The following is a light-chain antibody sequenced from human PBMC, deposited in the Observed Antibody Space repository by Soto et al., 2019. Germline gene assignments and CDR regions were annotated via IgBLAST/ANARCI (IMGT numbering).Light chain of an antibody. Sequence: EIVMTQSPATLSVSPGERAPLYCRASQSVSSNLAWYQQKPGQVPSLLIYGAFTRATGFPARFSGSGSGTEFTLTISSLQSEDFAVYYCQQRSKWPFTFGPGTKVDIK. J-gene: IGKJ3*01. CDR1: QSVSSN. V-gene: IGKV3-15*01. CDR2: GAF. CDR3: QQRSKWPFT.